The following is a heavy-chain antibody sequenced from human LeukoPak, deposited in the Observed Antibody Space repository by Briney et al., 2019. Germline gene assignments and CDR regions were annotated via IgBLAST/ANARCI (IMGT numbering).Heavy chain of an antibody. CDR1: GGTFSSYA. D-gene: IGHD4-17*01. CDR3: ATDGAGDYLNH. J-gene: IGHJ4*02. CDR2: IIPIFGTA. Sequence: SVKVSCKASGGTFSSYAISWVRQAPGQGLEWMGGIIPIFGTANYAQKFQGRVTITADESTSTAYMELSSLSYDDTAVYYCATDGAGDYLNHWGQGTLVTVSS. V-gene: IGHV1-69*01.